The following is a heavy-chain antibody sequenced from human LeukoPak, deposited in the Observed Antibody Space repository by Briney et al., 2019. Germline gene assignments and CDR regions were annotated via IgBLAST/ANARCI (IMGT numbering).Heavy chain of an antibody. CDR2: IYYSGST. D-gene: IGHD6-19*01. Sequence: SETLSLTCAVYGGSFSGYYWSWIRQPPGKGLEWIGYIYYSGSTNYNPSLKSRLTISVDTSKNQFSLKLSSVTAADTAVYYCASIAVAGTMQADYWGQGTLVTVSS. CDR1: GGSFSGYY. J-gene: IGHJ4*02. V-gene: IGHV4-59*01. CDR3: ASIAVAGTMQADY.